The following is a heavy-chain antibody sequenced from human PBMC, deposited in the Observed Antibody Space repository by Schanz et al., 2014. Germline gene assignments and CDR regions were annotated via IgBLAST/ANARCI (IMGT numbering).Heavy chain of an antibody. Sequence: QVHLVQSGAEVKKPGSSVKVSCKASGGTFSSDTFSWVRQAPGQGLEWMGWISTSNGNTNYIQKLQGRVTRTTDTSTSTAYMELRSLRSDDTAVYYCARVQDDILTGSEYYYGMDVWGQGTTVTVSS. CDR1: GGTFSSDT. CDR2: ISTSNGNT. J-gene: IGHJ6*02. V-gene: IGHV1-18*01. D-gene: IGHD3-9*01. CDR3: ARVQDDILTGSEYYYGMDV.